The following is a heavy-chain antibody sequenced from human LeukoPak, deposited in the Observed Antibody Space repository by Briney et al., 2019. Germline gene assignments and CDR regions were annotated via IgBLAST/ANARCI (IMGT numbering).Heavy chain of an antibody. J-gene: IGHJ4*02. D-gene: IGHD3-22*01. CDR2: IIPIFGTA. Sequence: GASVKVSCKASGGTFSSYATSWVRQAPGQGLEWMGGIIPIFGTANYAQKFQGRVTITADESTSTAYMELSSLRSEDTAVYYCARALSSGYYYVPIDYWGQGTLVTVSS. CDR3: ARALSSGYYYVPIDY. CDR1: GGTFSSYA. V-gene: IGHV1-69*13.